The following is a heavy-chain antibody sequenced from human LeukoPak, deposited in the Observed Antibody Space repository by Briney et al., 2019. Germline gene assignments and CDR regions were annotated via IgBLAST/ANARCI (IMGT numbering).Heavy chain of an antibody. CDR2: INHSGGT. CDR3: ARMLRTVWELPYY. J-gene: IGHJ4*02. D-gene: IGHD1-26*01. CDR1: GVSFSGSD. V-gene: IGHV4-34*01. Sequence: SETLSLTCAVDGVSFSGSDWSWIRQSPGKGLEWIGEINHSGGTNYNPSLKSRVTISVDTSKNHFSLKLSSVTAADTAVYYCARMLRTVWELPYYWGQGTLVTVSS.